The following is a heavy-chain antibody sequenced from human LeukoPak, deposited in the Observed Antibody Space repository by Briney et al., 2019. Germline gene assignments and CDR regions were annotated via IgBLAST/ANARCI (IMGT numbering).Heavy chain of an antibody. D-gene: IGHD5-24*01. CDR3: TRPRDGYNYFFDY. CDR2: IFPGDSET. Sequence: GESLKISCKGSGYIFTKYWIGWVRQMPGKGLEWMGIIFPGDSETKYSPSFQGQVTISADKSINTAYLQWSSLKASDSAIYFCTRPRDGYNYFFDYWGQGTLVTVSS. CDR1: GYIFTKYW. V-gene: IGHV5-51*01. J-gene: IGHJ4*02.